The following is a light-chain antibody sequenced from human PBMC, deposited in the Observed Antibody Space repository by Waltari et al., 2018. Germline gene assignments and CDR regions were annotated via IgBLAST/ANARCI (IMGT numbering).Light chain of an antibody. CDR3: QVWDINNDHLLV. J-gene: IGLJ2*01. Sequence: SYVLTQPPSVSVAPGQTARITCGRNHIGSKRVHWYQQKPGQAPVLVIFYDRDRPSGIPERFSGTNSGNTATLTISRVEAGDEADYYCQVWDINNDHLLVFGGGTRLTAL. CDR2: YDR. V-gene: IGLV3-21*04. CDR1: HIGSKR.